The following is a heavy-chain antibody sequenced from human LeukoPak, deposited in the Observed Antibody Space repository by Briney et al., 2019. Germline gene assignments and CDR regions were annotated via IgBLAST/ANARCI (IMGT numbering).Heavy chain of an antibody. V-gene: IGHV1-2*02. D-gene: IGHD1-26*01. CDR2: INPNSGGT. CDR3: ARAHSGSYPYYFDY. J-gene: IGHJ4*02. CDR1: GYTFTGYY. Sequence: ASVKVSCKASGYTFTGYYMHWVRQAPGQGLGWMGWINPNSGGTNYAQKFQGRVTMTRDTSISTAYMELSRLRSDDTAVYYCARAHSGSYPYYFDYWGQGTLVTVSS.